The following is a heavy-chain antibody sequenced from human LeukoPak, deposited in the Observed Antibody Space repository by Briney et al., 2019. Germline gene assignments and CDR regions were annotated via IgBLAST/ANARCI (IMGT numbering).Heavy chain of an antibody. J-gene: IGHJ6*02. V-gene: IGHV4-31*03. CDR3: ARWGSGSYYSVYYAVDV. D-gene: IGHD1-26*01. CDR1: GGSISSGGNF. CDR2: IYYSGTT. Sequence: SETLSLTCTVSGGSISSGGNFWSWIRQRPGKGLEWIGFIYYSGTTYSNPSLKSRVAISADTSKNEFSLKLNSLTAADTAVYYCARWGSGSYYSVYYAVDVWGQGTTVTVS.